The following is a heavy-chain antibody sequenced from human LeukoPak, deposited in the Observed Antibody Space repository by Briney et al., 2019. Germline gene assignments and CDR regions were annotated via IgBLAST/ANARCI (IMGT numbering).Heavy chain of an antibody. CDR2: IYYSGST. CDR1: GGSISSGDYY. D-gene: IGHD2-2*01. J-gene: IGHJ4*02. Sequence: ASQTLSLTCTVSGGSISSGDYYWSWIRQPPGKGLEWIGYIYYSGSTYYNPSLKRRVTISVDTSKNQFSLKLSSVTAADTAVYYCARVGIVVVPAASYWGQGTLVTVSS. V-gene: IGHV4-30-4*08. CDR3: ARVGIVVVPAASY.